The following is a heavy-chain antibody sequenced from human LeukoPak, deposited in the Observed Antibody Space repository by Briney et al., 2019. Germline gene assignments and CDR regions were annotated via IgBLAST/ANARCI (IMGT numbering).Heavy chain of an antibody. Sequence: GASVKVSCKASGYTFTGYYMHWVRQAPGQGLEWMGWINPNSGGTNYAQKFQGRVTMTRDTSISTAYMELSRLRSDDTAVYYCARTDYDILTTNWFDPWGQGTLVTVSS. D-gene: IGHD3-9*01. J-gene: IGHJ5*02. CDR2: INPNSGGT. CDR3: ARTDYDILTTNWFDP. CDR1: GYTFTGYY. V-gene: IGHV1-2*02.